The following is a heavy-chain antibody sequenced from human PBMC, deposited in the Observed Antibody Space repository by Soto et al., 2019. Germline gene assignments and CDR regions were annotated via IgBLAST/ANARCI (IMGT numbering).Heavy chain of an antibody. CDR3: VKDMVRGVSAPQYYFDY. V-gene: IGHV3-64D*06. CDR1: EYTFSSYA. CDR2: ISSNGGST. Sequence: GGSLRLPCSASEYTFSSYAMHCVRQAPGKGLEYVSAISSNGGSTYYADSVKGRFTISRDNSKNTLYLQMSSLRAEDTAVYYCVKDMVRGVSAPQYYFDYWGQGTLGTVSS. D-gene: IGHD3-10*01. J-gene: IGHJ4*02.